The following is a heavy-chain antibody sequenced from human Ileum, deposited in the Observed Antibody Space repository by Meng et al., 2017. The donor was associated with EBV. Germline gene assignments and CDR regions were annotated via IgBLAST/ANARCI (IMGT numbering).Heavy chain of an antibody. CDR3: GRDQGRELINH. CDR2: VYHRGDT. CDR1: GVSISSDIW. Sequence: EVKGAGRVLVKHSGARLLSCTVFGVSISSDIWWRLVRQHPGKGLEWIREVYHRGDTNYHQSLKSRVDISVDKYKNQFYLRLFSVTAAATAVYYCGRDQGRELINHWGQGTLVTVSS. V-gene: IGHV4-4*02. J-gene: IGHJ4*02. D-gene: IGHD1-7*01.